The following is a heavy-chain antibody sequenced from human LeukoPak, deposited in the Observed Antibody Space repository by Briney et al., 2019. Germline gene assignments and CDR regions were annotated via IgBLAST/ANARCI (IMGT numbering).Heavy chain of an antibody. J-gene: IGHJ4*02. CDR2: MNPNSGKT. Sequence: ASVTLSCRASGYTFTSYDINWVRHATGQGLEWMGWMNPNSGKTGYAQKFQGRGTMTRNTSISTAYMELSSLRSEDTAVYYCERGRLKVWLDDYWGQGTLVTVSS. CDR3: ERGRLKVWLDDY. CDR1: GYTFTSYD. D-gene: IGHD6-19*01. V-gene: IGHV1-8*02.